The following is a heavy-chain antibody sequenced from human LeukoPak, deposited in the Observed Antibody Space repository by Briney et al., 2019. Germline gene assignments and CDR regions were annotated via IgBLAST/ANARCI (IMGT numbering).Heavy chain of an antibody. CDR2: IYHSGST. J-gene: IGHJ4*02. Sequence: PSQTLSLTCTVSGGSISSGNYYWSWIRQPPGKGLEWIGYIYHSGSTYYNPSLKSRVTISVDRSKNQFSLKLSSVTAADTAVYYCARGNDFWSGYIGYWGQGTLVTVSS. CDR3: ARGNDFWSGYIGY. D-gene: IGHD3-3*01. V-gene: IGHV4-30-2*01. CDR1: GGSISSGNYY.